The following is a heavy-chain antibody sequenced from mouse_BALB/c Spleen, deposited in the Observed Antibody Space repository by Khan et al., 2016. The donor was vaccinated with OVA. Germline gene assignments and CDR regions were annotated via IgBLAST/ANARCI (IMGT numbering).Heavy chain of an antibody. D-gene: IGHD1-1*01. CDR1: GFTFSTYG. J-gene: IGHJ3*01. V-gene: IGHV5-6*01. CDR2: VSTGGSYT. CDR3: TRLAYYYDSEGFAY. Sequence: EVELVESGGDLVKPGGSLKLSCAASGFTFSTYGMSWVRQAPDKRLEWVATVSTGGSYTYYPASVKGRFSISRDNAKNTLYLKKSCLRSEDTAMFYCTRLAYYYDSEGFAYWGQGTLVTVSA.